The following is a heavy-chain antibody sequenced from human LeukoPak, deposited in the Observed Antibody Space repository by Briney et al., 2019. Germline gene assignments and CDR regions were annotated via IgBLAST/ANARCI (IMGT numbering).Heavy chain of an antibody. J-gene: IGHJ4*02. CDR2: VNHGGTT. V-gene: IGHV4-34*01. CDR1: GDSFSVYY. Sequence: PSASLSLTCAVDGDSFSVYYCSWVRQPPGSGLEWIGEVNHGGTTNYNPSLKSRVIISADTSKNQFSLKLNSVTAADTAVYYCARVVYGDSSKDFHYWGQGTLVTVSS. D-gene: IGHD4-17*01. CDR3: ARVVYGDSSKDFHY.